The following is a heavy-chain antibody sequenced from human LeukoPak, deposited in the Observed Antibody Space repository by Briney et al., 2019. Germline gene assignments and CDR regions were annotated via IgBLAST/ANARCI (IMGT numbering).Heavy chain of an antibody. D-gene: IGHD3-10*01. CDR3: ARGALWFGKSLDY. CDR2: ISYDGSNK. J-gene: IGHJ4*02. Sequence: GRSLRLSCAASGFTFSSYAMHWVRQAPGKGLEWVAVISYDGSNKYYADSVKGRFTISRNNSKNTLYLQMNSLRVEDTAVYYCARGALWFGKSLDYWGQGTLVTVSS. V-gene: IGHV3-30-3*01. CDR1: GFTFSSYA.